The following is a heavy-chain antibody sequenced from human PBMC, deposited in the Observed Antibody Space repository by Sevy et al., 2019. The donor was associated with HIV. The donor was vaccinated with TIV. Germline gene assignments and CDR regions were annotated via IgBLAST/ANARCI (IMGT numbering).Heavy chain of an antibody. J-gene: IGHJ4*02. CDR3: ARALHSGTTYYFDY. D-gene: IGHD1-1*01. Sequence: ASVKVSCKASGGTFSSYAISWVRQAPGQGLEWMGGIIPIFGTANYAQKFQGRVTITADESTSTAYMELSNLRSEDTAVYYCARALHSGTTYYFDYWGQGTLVTVSS. V-gene: IGHV1-69*13. CDR1: GGTFSSYA. CDR2: IIPIFGTA.